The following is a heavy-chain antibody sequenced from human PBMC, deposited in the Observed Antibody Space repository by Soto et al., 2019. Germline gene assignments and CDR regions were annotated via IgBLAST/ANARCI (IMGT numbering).Heavy chain of an antibody. Sequence: ASVKVSCKASGYTFTGYYMHWVRQAPGQGLEWMGWINPNSGGTNYAQKFQGWVTMTRDTSISTAYMELSRLRSDDTAVYYCATAISAHCGGDCRSAFDIWGQGTMVTVSS. J-gene: IGHJ3*02. V-gene: IGHV1-2*04. CDR3: ATAISAHCGGDCRSAFDI. D-gene: IGHD2-21*02. CDR2: INPNSGGT. CDR1: GYTFTGYY.